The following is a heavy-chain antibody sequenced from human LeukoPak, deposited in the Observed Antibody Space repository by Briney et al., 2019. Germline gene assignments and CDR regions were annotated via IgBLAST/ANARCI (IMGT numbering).Heavy chain of an antibody. V-gene: IGHV3-21*01. Sequence: GGSLRLSCAASGFTFSSYSMNWVRQAPGKGLEWVSSISSSSSYIYYADSVKGRFTISRDNAKNSLYLQMNSLRAEDTAVYYCARDHGGSGSFDYCGQGTLVTVSS. D-gene: IGHD3-10*01. J-gene: IGHJ4*02. CDR2: ISSSSSYI. CDR3: ARDHGGSGSFDY. CDR1: GFTFSSYS.